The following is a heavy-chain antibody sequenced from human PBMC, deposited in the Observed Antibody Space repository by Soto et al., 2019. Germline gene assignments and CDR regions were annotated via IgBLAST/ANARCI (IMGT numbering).Heavy chain of an antibody. CDR3: VRVKNMGGSYDYYYYYGMDV. V-gene: IGHV3-30-3*01. CDR1: GFTFSSYA. Sequence: GGSLRLSCAASGFTFSSYAMHWVRQAPGKGLEWVAVISYDGSNKYYADSVKGRFTISRDNSKNTLYLQMNSLRAEDTAVYYCVRVKNMGGSYDYYYYYGMDVWGQGTTVTVSS. CDR2: ISYDGSNK. J-gene: IGHJ6*02. D-gene: IGHD1-26*01.